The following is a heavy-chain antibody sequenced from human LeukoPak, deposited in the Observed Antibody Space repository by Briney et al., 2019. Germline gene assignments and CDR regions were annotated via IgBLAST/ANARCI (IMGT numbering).Heavy chain of an antibody. Sequence: GGSLRPSCAASGFDFSSNWMHWVRHAPGQGLVWVSRIKGDGISTNYADSVKGRFTISRDIAKNTLYLQMNSLRAEDTGVYYCAKDHYWSIDYWGRGTLVTVSS. J-gene: IGHJ4*02. CDR3: AKDHYWSIDY. V-gene: IGHV3-74*01. CDR2: IKGDGIST. D-gene: IGHD3-3*01. CDR1: GFDFSSNW.